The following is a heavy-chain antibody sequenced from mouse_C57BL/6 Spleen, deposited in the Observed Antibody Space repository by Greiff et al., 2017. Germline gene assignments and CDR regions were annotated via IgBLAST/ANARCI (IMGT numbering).Heavy chain of an antibody. D-gene: IGHD1-1*01. CDR1: GYSITSGYY. CDR2: ISYDGSN. J-gene: IGHJ4*01. V-gene: IGHV3-6*01. CDR3: ARVGGSSPYAMDY. Sequence: ESGPGLVKPSQSLSLTCSVTGYSITSGYYWNWIRQFPGNKLEWMGYISYDGSNNYNPSLKNRISITRDTSKNQFFLKLNSVTTEDTATYYCARVGGSSPYAMDYWGQGTSVTVSS.